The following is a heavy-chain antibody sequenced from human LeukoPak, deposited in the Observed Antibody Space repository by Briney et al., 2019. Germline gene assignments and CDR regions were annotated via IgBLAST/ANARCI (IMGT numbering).Heavy chain of an antibody. CDR2: IYYSGST. J-gene: IGHJ6*03. Sequence: SETLSLTCTVSGGSISSYYWGWIRQPPGKGLGWVVSIYYSGSTYYNPSLKSRVTISVDTSKNQFSLKLSSVTAADTAVYYCASPCPVFGVVIPYYYYYMDGWGKGTTVSVSS. V-gene: IGHV4-39*01. CDR3: ASPCPVFGVVIPYYYYYMDG. CDR1: GGSISSYY. D-gene: IGHD3-3*01.